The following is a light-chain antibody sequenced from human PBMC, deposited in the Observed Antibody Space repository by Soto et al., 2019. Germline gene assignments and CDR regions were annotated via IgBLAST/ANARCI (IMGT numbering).Light chain of an antibody. Sequence: EIVMTQSPATLSVSPGEGATLSCRASQSVSSKLAWYQQKPGQAPRLLIYGASTRATGIPARFSGSGSGTEFTLIISSLQSEDFAVYYCQQRSNWPPELTFGGGTKVDIK. J-gene: IGKJ4*01. V-gene: IGKV3-15*01. CDR3: QQRSNWPPELT. CDR1: QSVSSK. CDR2: GAS.